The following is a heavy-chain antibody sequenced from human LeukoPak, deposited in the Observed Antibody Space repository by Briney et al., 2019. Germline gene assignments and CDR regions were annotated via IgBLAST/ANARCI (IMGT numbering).Heavy chain of an antibody. V-gene: IGHV1-69*05. CDR2: IIPIFGTA. J-gene: IGHJ4*02. CDR3: ARDPVVAAHFDY. D-gene: IGHD2-15*01. Sequence: SVKVSCKASGGTFSSYAISWVRQAPGQGLEWMGRIIPIFGTANYAQKFQGRVTITTDESTSTAYMELSRLRSEDTTVYYCARDPVVAAHFDYWGQGTLVTVSS. CDR1: GGTFSSYA.